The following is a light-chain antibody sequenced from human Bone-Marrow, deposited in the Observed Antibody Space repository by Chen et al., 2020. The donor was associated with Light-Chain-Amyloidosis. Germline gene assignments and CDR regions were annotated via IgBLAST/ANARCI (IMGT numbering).Light chain of an antibody. CDR1: QSVSNN. J-gene: IGKJ1*01. CDR2: LAS. Sequence: EILMTQSPAPLSVSPGESATPSCRASQSVSNNLAWYQQKPGQAPRLLIYLASARVTGIPARFTGSGSGTEFSLTISSLQSEDFAVYYCQQYNTWPRTFGRGTRVEFK. V-gene: IGKV3-15*01. CDR3: QQYNTWPRT.